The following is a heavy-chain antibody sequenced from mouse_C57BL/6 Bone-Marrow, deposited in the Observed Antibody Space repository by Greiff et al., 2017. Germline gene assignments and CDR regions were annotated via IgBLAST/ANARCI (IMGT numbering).Heavy chain of an antibody. J-gene: IGHJ2*01. Sequence: QVQLQQSGAELARPGASVKLSCKASGYTFTSYGISWVKQRTGQGLEWIGEIYPRSGNTYYNEKFKGKATLTADKSSSTAYMELRSLTSEDSAVYVCARKTYYSNYVKGFDYWGQGTTLTVSS. D-gene: IGHD2-5*01. CDR2: IYPRSGNT. V-gene: IGHV1-81*01. CDR1: GYTFTSYG. CDR3: ARKTYYSNYVKGFDY.